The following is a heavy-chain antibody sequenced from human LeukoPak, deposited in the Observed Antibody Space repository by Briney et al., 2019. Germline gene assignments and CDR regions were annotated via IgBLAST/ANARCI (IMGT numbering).Heavy chain of an antibody. V-gene: IGHV3-23*01. Sequence: GGSLRLSCAASGFTFSSYAMSWVRQAPGKGLEWVSAISGSGGSTYYADSVKGRFTISRDNSKNTLYLQMNSLRAEDTAVYYCAKSSVRVVAATTGVDYWGRGTLVTVSS. J-gene: IGHJ4*02. CDR2: ISGSGGST. D-gene: IGHD2-15*01. CDR3: AKSSVRVVAATTGVDY. CDR1: GFTFSSYA.